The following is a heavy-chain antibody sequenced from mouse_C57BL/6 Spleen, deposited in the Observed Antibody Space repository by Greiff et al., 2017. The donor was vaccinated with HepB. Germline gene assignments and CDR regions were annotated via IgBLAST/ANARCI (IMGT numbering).Heavy chain of an antibody. CDR2: IWWDDDK. Sequence: VKLQESGPGILQPSQTLSLTCSFSGFSLSTFGMGVGWIRQPSGKGLEWLAHIWWDDDKYYNPALKSRLTISKDTSKNQVFLKIANVDTADTATYYCARIALYYGSSYWYFDVWGTGTTVTVSS. CDR3: ARIALYYGSSYWYFDV. V-gene: IGHV8-8*01. D-gene: IGHD1-1*01. CDR1: GFSLSTFGMG. J-gene: IGHJ1*03.